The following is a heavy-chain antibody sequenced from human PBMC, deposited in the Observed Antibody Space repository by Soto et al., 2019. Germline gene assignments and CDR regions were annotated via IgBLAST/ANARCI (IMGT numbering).Heavy chain of an antibody. CDR3: ARGAERTIFGVVFDY. V-gene: IGHV4-4*02. J-gene: IGHJ4*02. CDR2: IYHSGST. D-gene: IGHD3-3*01. CDR1: SGSISSSNW. Sequence: SETLSLTCAVSSGSISSSNWWSWVRQPPGKGLEWIGEIYHSGSTNYNPSLKSRVTISVDKSTNQFSLKLSSVTAADTAVYYCARGAERTIFGVVFDYWGQGTLVTVSS.